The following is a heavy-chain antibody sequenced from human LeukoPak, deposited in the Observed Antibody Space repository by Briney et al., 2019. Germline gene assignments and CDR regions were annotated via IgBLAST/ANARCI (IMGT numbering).Heavy chain of an antibody. CDR1: GGSVSSHDYY. J-gene: IGHJ5*02. CDR2: IYYGGST. D-gene: IGHD3-10*01. V-gene: IGHV4-30-4*01. CDR3: ARPAFSGSGSYSNWFDP. Sequence: SQTLSLTCTVSGGSVSSHDYYWTWIRQPPGKGLEWIGYIYYGGSTSYNPSLKSRVTISVDTSKNQFSLKLSSVTAADTAVYYCARPAFSGSGSYSNWFDPWGQGTLVTVSS.